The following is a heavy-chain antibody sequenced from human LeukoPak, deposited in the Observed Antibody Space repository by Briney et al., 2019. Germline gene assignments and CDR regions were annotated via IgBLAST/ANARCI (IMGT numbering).Heavy chain of an antibody. CDR3: ARGRIWFGERRLLPYFDY. J-gene: IGHJ4*02. V-gene: IGHV1-18*01. Sequence: GASVKVSCKASGYTFTSYGISWVRQAPGQGLEWMGWISAYNGNTNYAQKLQGRVTMTTDTSTSTAYMELRSLRSDDTAVYYCARGRIWFGERRLLPYFDYWGQGTLVTVSS. D-gene: IGHD3-10*01. CDR2: ISAYNGNT. CDR1: GYTFTSYG.